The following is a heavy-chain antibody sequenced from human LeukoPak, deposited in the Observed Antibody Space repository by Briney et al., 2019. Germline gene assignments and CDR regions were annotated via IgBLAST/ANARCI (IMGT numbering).Heavy chain of an antibody. CDR1: GGSISSSSYY. V-gene: IGHV4-39*01. CDR2: IYYSGST. D-gene: IGHD3-22*01. CDR3: ARGRRDSSGYYYVDAFDI. Sequence: PSETLSLTCTVSGGSISSSSYYWGWIRQPPGKGLEWIGSIYYSGSTYYNPSLKSRVTISVDTSKNQFSLKLSSVTAADTAVYYCARGRRDSSGYYYVDAFDIWGQGTMVTVSS. J-gene: IGHJ3*02.